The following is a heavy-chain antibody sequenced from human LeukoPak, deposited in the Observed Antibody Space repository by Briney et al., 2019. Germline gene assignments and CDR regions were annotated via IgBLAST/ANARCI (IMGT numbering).Heavy chain of an antibody. CDR1: GFTFSDYY. J-gene: IGHJ1*01. CDR2: ISSSGNTI. V-gene: IGHV3-11*01. CDR3: ARSTRRDSEIALAEYFRH. D-gene: IGHD1-26*01. Sequence: GGSLRLSCAASGFTFSDYYMSWIRQAPGKGLEWVSYISSSGNTIYYADSVKGRFTISRDNAKNSLYLQMNSLRAEDTAVYYCARSTRRDSEIALAEYFRHWGRGTLVTVSS.